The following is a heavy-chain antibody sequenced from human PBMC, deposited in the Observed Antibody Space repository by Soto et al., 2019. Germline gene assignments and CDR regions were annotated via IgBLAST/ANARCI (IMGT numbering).Heavy chain of an antibody. J-gene: IGHJ6*02. CDR3: ARSEDYSDYYYYGMDV. Sequence: PSQTLSLTCVGSGDTVSSNSVAWNWVRQSPSRGLEWLGRTYYRSRSYSDYAVSVRSRIDINADTSKNQVSLQLNSVTPEDTAVYYCARSEDYSDYYYYGMDVWGQGTTVTVSS. CDR1: GDTVSSNSVA. D-gene: IGHD2-21*01. V-gene: IGHV6-1*01. CDR2: TYYRSRSYS.